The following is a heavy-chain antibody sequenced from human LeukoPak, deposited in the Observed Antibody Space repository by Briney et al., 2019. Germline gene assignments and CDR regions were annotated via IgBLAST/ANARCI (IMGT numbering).Heavy chain of an antibody. D-gene: IGHD5-18*01. Sequence: PGGSLRLSCAASGSTFSSYSMNWVRQAPGKGLEWVSSISSSSSYIYYADSVKGRFTISRDNAKNSLYLQMNSLRAEDTAVYYCARDRGREVLWLLGEGYGMDVWGQGTTVTVSS. CDR1: GSTFSSYS. J-gene: IGHJ6*02. CDR2: ISSSSSYI. V-gene: IGHV3-21*01. CDR3: ARDRGREVLWLLGEGYGMDV.